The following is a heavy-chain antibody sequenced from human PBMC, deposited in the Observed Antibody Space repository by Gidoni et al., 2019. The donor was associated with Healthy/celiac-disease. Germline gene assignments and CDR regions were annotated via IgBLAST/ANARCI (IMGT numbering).Heavy chain of an antibody. Sequence: EVQLVESGGGLVQPGGSLRLSCAASGFTFSSYWTHWVRQAPRKGLVWVSRINSDGSSTSYADSVKGRFTISRDNAKNTLYLQMNSLRAEDTAVYYCARVFSTHELPPSNDAFDIWGQGTMVTVSS. CDR1: GFTFSSYW. V-gene: IGHV3-74*01. J-gene: IGHJ3*02. D-gene: IGHD1-26*01. CDR3: ARVFSTHELPPSNDAFDI. CDR2: INSDGSST.